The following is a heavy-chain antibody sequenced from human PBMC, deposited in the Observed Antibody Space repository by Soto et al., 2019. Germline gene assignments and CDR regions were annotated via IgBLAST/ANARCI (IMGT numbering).Heavy chain of an antibody. V-gene: IGHV3-74*01. D-gene: IGHD4-17*01. CDR3: ARAPKGLYGYSIFNWFDP. CDR2: INFDGSDT. CDR1: GFAFDNYW. J-gene: IGHJ5*02. Sequence: EVQLVESGGGLVQPGGSLRLSCAASGFAFDNYWMHWVRQAPGTGLVWVSRINFDGSDTRYADSVKGRFTISRDNAKNTLYLQMNSLRAEDTAVYYCARAPKGLYGYSIFNWFDPWGQGTLVTVSS.